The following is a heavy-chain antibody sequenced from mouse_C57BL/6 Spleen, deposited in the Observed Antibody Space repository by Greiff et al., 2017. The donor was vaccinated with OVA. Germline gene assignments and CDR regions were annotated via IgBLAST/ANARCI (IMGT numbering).Heavy chain of an antibody. D-gene: IGHD2-1*01. J-gene: IGHJ2*01. CDR1: GYTFTSYW. V-gene: IGHV1-61*01. CDR3: AIYYGTLYFDY. Sequence: QVQLQQPGAELVRPGSSVKLSCKASGYTFTSYWMDWVKQRPGQGLEWIGNIYPSDSETHYNQKFKDKATLTVDKSSSTAYMQRSSLTSEDSAVYYCAIYYGTLYFDYWGQGTTLTVSS. CDR2: IYPSDSET.